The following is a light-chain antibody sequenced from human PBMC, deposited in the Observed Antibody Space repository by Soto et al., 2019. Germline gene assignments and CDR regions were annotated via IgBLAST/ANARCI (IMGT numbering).Light chain of an antibody. CDR3: LLSFGGPWV. CDR1: AGVVTRDHY. CDR2: TTT. Sequence: QAVVTQEPSVTVSPGGTVTLTCASSAGVVTRDHYPNWFQQKPGQPPRALISTTTNRHSWTPARFSGSLLGDKAALTLSGVQPEDEADYYCLLSFGGPWVFGGGTKLTVL. V-gene: IGLV7-43*01. J-gene: IGLJ3*02.